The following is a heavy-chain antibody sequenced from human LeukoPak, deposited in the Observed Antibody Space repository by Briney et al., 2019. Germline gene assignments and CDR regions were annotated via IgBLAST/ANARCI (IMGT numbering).Heavy chain of an antibody. Sequence: GGSLRLSCAASGFTFSSYGMHWARQAPGKGLEWVAVISYDGSNKYYADSVKGRFTISRDNSKNTLYLQMNSLRAEDTAVYYCARGLCSGPYCYYYFYGMDVWGQGTTVIVS. CDR1: GFTFSSYG. V-gene: IGHV3-30*03. CDR2: ISYDGSNK. D-gene: IGHD2-15*01. CDR3: ARGLCSGPYCYYYFYGMDV. J-gene: IGHJ6*02.